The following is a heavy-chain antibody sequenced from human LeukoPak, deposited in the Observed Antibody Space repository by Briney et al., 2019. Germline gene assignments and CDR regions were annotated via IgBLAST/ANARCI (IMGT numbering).Heavy chain of an antibody. CDR3: ARGRPATNCSGGSCYSWFDP. V-gene: IGHV4-59*12. J-gene: IGHJ5*02. CDR1: GDSISNYY. Sequence: SETLSLTCAVSGDSISNYYWSWIRQPPGKGLEWIGYIHYSGSTNYNPSLKSRVTISVDMSKNQFSLKLSSVTAADTAVYYCARGRPATNCSGGSCYSWFDPWGQGTLVTVSS. D-gene: IGHD2-15*01. CDR2: IHYSGST.